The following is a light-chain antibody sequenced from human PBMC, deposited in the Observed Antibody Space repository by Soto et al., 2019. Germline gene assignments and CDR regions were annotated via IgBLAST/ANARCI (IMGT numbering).Light chain of an antibody. J-gene: IGLJ3*02. V-gene: IGLV2-18*02. CDR3: SSFASSATVV. Sequence: QSALTQPPSVSGSPGQSVTISCTGTSSDIGYHNRVSWYQQPPGTAPKLMIYEVSTRHSGVPDRFSGSKSGNTASLTISGLQAEDEADYYCSSFASSATVVFGGGTKLTVL. CDR1: SSDIGYHNR. CDR2: EVS.